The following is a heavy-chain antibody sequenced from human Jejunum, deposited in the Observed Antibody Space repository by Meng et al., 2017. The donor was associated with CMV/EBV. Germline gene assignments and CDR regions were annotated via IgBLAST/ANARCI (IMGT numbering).Heavy chain of an antibody. CDR3: ARAYSSWCYDY. V-gene: IGHV3-23*01. J-gene: IGHJ4*02. D-gene: IGHD6-6*01. CDR1: GFTLSSYA. CDR2: MTASGGST. Sequence: SCEVSGFTLSSYAMSWVRQAPGKGLEWVAGMTASGGSTYYAESVKGRFTISRDNSKSTLYLQMNSLRADDTAVYYCARAYSSWCYDYWGQGSLVTVSS.